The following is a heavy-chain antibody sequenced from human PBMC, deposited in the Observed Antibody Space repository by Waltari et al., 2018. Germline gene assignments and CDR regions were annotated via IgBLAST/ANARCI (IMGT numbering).Heavy chain of an antibody. V-gene: IGHV1-24*01. CDR3: AKGDGGNSVGPFDY. CDR1: GYTLTELS. J-gene: IGHJ4*02. D-gene: IGHD2-21*02. Sequence: QVQLVQSGAEVKKPGASVKVSCKVSGYTLTELSMHWVRQAPGKGLEWMGGFDPEDGETIYAQKFQGRVTMTADTSTDTAYMELSSLRAEDTAVYYCAKGDGGNSVGPFDYWGQGTLVTVSS. CDR2: FDPEDGET.